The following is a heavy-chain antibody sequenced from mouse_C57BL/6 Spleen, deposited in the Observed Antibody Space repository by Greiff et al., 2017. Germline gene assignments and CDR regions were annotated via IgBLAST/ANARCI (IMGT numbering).Heavy chain of an antibody. CDR1: GYAFSSSW. Sequence: QVQLQQSGPELVKPGASVKISCKASGYAFSSSWMNWVKQRPGKGLEWIGRIYPGDGDTNYNGKFKGKATLTADKSSSTAYMQLSSLTSEDSAVYFCARSWDYDAWFAYWGQGTLVTVSA. J-gene: IGHJ3*01. CDR3: ARSWDYDAWFAY. D-gene: IGHD2-4*01. CDR2: IYPGDGDT. V-gene: IGHV1-82*01.